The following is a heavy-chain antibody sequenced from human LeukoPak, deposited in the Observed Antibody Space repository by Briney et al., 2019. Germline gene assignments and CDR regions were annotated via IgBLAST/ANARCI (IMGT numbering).Heavy chain of an antibody. D-gene: IGHD4-17*01. CDR1: GFTFSYFW. CDR3: ARDFDGPRASDY. V-gene: IGHV3-74*01. CDR2: INTDGSYS. J-gene: IGHJ4*02. Sequence: GGSLRLSCAASGFTFSYFWMHWFRQTPGKGLVWVSCINTDGSYSTYADSVKGRFTTSRDNVRNTLYLQMNSLRAEDSAVYYCARDFDGPRASDYWGQGISVTVSS.